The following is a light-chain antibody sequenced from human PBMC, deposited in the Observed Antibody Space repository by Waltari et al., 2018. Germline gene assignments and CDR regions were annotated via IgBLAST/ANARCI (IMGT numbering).Light chain of an antibody. V-gene: IGKV1-5*03. Sequence: DIQMTQSPSTLSASVGDRITITCRASQSISTWLAWYQQKPGKAPKLLIHKASNVESGVPSRFSGSGSGTEFTLTISSLQPDDFATYYCQQYNSYHTFGQGTKLEIK. J-gene: IGKJ2*01. CDR1: QSISTW. CDR3: QQYNSYHT. CDR2: KAS.